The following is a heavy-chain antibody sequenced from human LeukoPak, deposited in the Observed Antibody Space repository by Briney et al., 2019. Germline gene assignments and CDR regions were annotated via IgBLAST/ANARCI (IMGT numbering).Heavy chain of an antibody. J-gene: IGHJ4*02. D-gene: IGHD2-15*01. Sequence: ASVKVSCKASGYTFTGYYMHWVRQAPGQGLEWMGWINPNSGGTNYAQKFQGRVTMTRDTSISTAYMELSRLRSDDTAVYYCARGYCSGGSCWGVLADFDYWGQGTLVTVSS. V-gene: IGHV1-2*02. CDR2: INPNSGGT. CDR1: GYTFTGYY. CDR3: ARGYCSGGSCWGVLADFDY.